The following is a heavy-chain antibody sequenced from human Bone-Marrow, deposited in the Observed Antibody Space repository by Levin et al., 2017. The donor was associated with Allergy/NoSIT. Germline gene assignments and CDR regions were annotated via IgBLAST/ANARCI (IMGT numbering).Heavy chain of an antibody. CDR1: GFTFSDYE. V-gene: IGHV3-48*03. CDR2: ISSGSGTI. CDR3: ARDDPLDIPISSGWDPFDH. Sequence: GGSLRLSCAASGFTFSDYEMIWVRQAPGKGLECISYISSGSGTIYYADSVKGRFTISRDNAKNSLYLQMNSLRAEDTAVYYCARDDPLDIPISSGWDPFDHWGQGALVTVSS. D-gene: IGHD6-19*01. J-gene: IGHJ4*02.